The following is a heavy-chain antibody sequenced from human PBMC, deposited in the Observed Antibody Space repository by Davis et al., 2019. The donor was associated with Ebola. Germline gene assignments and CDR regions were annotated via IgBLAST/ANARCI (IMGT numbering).Heavy chain of an antibody. Sequence: ASVKVSCKASGYTFTSYAMHWVRQAPGQRLEWMEWINAGNGNTKYSQKFQGRVTITRDTSASTAYMELSSLRSEDTAVYYCARYRAVAGTQYYGMDVWGQGTTVTVSS. J-gene: IGHJ6*02. CDR1: GYTFTSYA. CDR2: INAGNGNT. V-gene: IGHV1-3*01. D-gene: IGHD6-19*01. CDR3: ARYRAVAGTQYYGMDV.